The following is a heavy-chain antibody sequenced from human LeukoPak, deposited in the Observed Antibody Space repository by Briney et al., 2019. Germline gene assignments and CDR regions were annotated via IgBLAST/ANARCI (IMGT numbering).Heavy chain of an antibody. D-gene: IGHD3-10*01. CDR3: AREAITMVRGVIHYYMDV. V-gene: IGHV4-59*01. CDR1: GGSISSYY. J-gene: IGHJ4*02. Sequence: SETLSLTCTVSGGSISSYYWSWIRQPPGKGPEWIGYIYYSGSTNYNPSLKSRVTISVDTSKNQFSLKLSSVTAADTAVYYCAREAITMVRGVIHYYMDVWGQGTLVTVSS. CDR2: IYYSGST.